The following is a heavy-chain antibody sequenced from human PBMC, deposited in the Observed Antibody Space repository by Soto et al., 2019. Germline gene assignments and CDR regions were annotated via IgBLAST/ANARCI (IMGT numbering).Heavy chain of an antibody. D-gene: IGHD6-19*01. CDR1: GFTFSSYW. V-gene: IGHV3-7*01. CDR3: ARRGRGQWLVRGGYYFDY. CDR2: IKQDGSEK. J-gene: IGHJ4*02. Sequence: EVQLVESGGGLVQPGGSLRLSCAASGFTFSSYWMSWVRQAPGKGLEWVANIKQDGSEKYYVDSVKGRFTISRDNAKNSLYLQMNSLRAEDTAVYYCARRGRGQWLVRGGYYFDYWGQGTLVTVSS.